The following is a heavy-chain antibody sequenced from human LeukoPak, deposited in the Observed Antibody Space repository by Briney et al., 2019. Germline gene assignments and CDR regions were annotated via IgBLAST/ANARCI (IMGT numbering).Heavy chain of an antibody. V-gene: IGHV4-4*07. CDR2: IYTSGTT. CDR1: GGSISSYY. CDR3: ARLSTVTTSFDY. Sequence: SETLSLTCTVSGGSISSYYWSWIRQPAGKGLEWIGRIYTSGTTHYNPSLKSRVTMSVDTSKNQFSLKLSSVTAADTAVYYRARLSTVTTSFDYWGQGTLVTVSS. J-gene: IGHJ4*02. D-gene: IGHD4-17*01.